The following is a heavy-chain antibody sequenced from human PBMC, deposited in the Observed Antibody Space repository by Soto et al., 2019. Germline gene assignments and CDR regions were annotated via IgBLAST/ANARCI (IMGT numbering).Heavy chain of an antibody. J-gene: IGHJ4*02. V-gene: IGHV3-11*01. CDR1: GFTFSDYY. CDR3: TRPVAATDFFDY. CDR2: ISSSGSTI. Sequence: GGSLRLSCAASGFTFSDYYMSWIRQAPGKGLEWVSYISSSGSTIYYADSVKGRFTISRDNAKNSLYLQMNSVRAEDTAVYYCTRPVAATDFFDYWGQGTLVTVSS. D-gene: IGHD6-25*01.